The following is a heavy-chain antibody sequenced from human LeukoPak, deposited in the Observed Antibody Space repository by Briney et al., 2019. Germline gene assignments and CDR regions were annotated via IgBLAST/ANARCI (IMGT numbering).Heavy chain of an antibody. V-gene: IGHV3-30-3*01. CDR1: GFTFSSYA. J-gene: IGHJ4*02. D-gene: IGHD2-15*01. CDR3: AKGDIYFDY. CDR2: ISYDGSNK. Sequence: GGSLRLSCAASGFTFSSYAMHLVRQAPGKGLEWVAVISYDGSNKYYADSVKGRFTISRDNAKNSLYLQMNSLRAEDTAVYYCAKGDIYFDYWGQGTLVSVSS.